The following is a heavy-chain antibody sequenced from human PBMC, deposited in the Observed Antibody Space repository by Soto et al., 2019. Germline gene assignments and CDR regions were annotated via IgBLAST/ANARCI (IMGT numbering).Heavy chain of an antibody. D-gene: IGHD1-26*01. J-gene: IGHJ4*02. V-gene: IGHV3-9*01. CDR2: ISWNSGSI. CDR1: GFTFDDYA. CDR3: AKDRRILGATCVDIDF. Sequence: GGSLRLSCAASGFTFDDYAMHWVRQAPGKGLEWVSGISWNSGSIGYADSVKGRFTISRDNAKNSLYLQMNSLRAEDTALYYCAKDRRILGATCVDIDFWGQGSLVTGSA.